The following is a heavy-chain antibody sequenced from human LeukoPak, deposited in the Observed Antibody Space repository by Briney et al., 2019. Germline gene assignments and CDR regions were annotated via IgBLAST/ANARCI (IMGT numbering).Heavy chain of an antibody. CDR2: IYHSGST. V-gene: IGHV4-4*02. D-gene: IGHD5-18*01. CDR3: ARVRGSSGYGYDPPDY. J-gene: IGHJ4*02. CDR1: GGSISSSNW. Sequence: SGTLSLTCAVSGGSISSSNWWSWVRQPPGKGLKWIGEIYHSGSTNYNPSLKSRVTISVDKSKNQFSLKLSSVTAADTAVYYCARVRGSSGYGYDPPDYWGQGTLVTASS.